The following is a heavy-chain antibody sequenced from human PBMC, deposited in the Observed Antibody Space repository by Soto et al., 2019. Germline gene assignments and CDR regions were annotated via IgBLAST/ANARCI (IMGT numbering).Heavy chain of an antibody. D-gene: IGHD6-6*01. J-gene: IGHJ6*02. Sequence: PSQTHSLTCAICGDRVSSNMAAWNCIRQSPSRGLEWLGRTYYRSKWYNDYAVSVKSRITINPDTSKNQFSLQLNSVTPEDTAVYYCASSIAALDYYGMDVWGQGTTVTVSS. CDR1: GDRVSSNMAA. CDR3: ASSIAALDYYGMDV. V-gene: IGHV6-1*01. CDR2: TYYRSKWYN.